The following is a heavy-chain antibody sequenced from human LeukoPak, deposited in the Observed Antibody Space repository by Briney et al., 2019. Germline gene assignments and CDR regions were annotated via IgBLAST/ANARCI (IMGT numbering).Heavy chain of an antibody. D-gene: IGHD2-15*01. V-gene: IGHV3-11*01. CDR3: ARRNAYCSSGSCSRASYFYYGMDV. CDR1: GFTFSDYY. CDR2: ISNSDTTI. Sequence: GGFLRLSCVASGFTFSDYYMSWIRQAPGRGLEWVSYISNSDTTIDYADSVKGRFTMSRDNAKNSLFLQMNSLRAEDTAVYYCARRNAYCSSGSCSRASYFYYGMDVWGQGTTVTVS. J-gene: IGHJ6*02.